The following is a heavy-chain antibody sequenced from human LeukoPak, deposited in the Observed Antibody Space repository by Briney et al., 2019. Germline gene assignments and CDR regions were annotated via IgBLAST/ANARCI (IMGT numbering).Heavy chain of an antibody. Sequence: PGGSLRLSCAASGFTFSDYYMSWIRQAPGKGLEWVSYISSSGSTIYYADSVKGRFTIPRDNAKNSLYLQMNSLRAEDTAVYYCARENNRYCSGGSCYYLDYWGQGTLVTVSS. V-gene: IGHV3-11*01. CDR2: ISSSGSTI. CDR1: GFTFSDYY. D-gene: IGHD2-15*01. CDR3: ARENNRYCSGGSCYYLDY. J-gene: IGHJ4*02.